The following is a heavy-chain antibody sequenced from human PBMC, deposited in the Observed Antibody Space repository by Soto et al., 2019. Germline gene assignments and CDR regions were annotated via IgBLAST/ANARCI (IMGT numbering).Heavy chain of an antibody. J-gene: IGHJ4*02. CDR2: IYYSGST. CDR1: VGSIISSSYY. Sequence: SETLSLTCTFSVGSIISSSYYWGWIRQPPGKGLEWIGSIYYSGSTYYNPSLKSRVTISVDTSKNQFSLKLSSVTAADTAVYYCARIAAAGTIWYFDYWGQGTLVTVSS. V-gene: IGHV4-39*01. CDR3: ARIAAAGTIWYFDY. D-gene: IGHD6-13*01.